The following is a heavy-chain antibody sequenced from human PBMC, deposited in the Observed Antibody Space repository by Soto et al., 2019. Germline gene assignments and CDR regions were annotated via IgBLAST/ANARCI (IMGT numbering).Heavy chain of an antibody. CDR2: ISAYNGNT. J-gene: IGHJ3*02. V-gene: IGHV1-18*01. CDR1: GYIFTTYG. CDR3: ARATRFDAFDI. Sequence: QDQLVQSGAELKKPGASVKVSCKASGYIFTTYGIGWVRQAPGQGLEWMGWISAYNGNTDYAQKLQDRVTMTTDTATSTAYLELRTLRYDDTAVYSCARATRFDAFDIWGQGTMVTVSS.